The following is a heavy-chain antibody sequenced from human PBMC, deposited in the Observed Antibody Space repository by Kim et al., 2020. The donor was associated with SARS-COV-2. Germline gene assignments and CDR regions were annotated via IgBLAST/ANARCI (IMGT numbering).Heavy chain of an antibody. V-gene: IGHV3-53*01. CDR2: IYGDAST. Sequence: GGSLRLSCAASGFTVSNNDMNWVRQAPGKGLEWVSVIYGDASTNYADSVQGRFTISRDSSKNTVFLQLNSLRVEDTAVYYCARDAGDSYYNPLDVWGQGTTVIVSS. D-gene: IGHD3-10*01. CDR3: ARDAGDSYYNPLDV. CDR1: GFTVSNND. J-gene: IGHJ6*02.